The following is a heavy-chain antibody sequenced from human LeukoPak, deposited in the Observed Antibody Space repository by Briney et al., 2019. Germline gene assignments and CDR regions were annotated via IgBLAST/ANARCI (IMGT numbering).Heavy chain of an antibody. D-gene: IGHD4-17*01. CDR2: ISNSGSTI. CDR3: ARDPSYGDYALSDY. Sequence: GGSLRLSCAASGFTFSSYSMNWFRQAPGKGLEWVSYISNSGSTIYSADSVKGRFTISRDNAKNSLYLQMNSLRAEDTAVYYCARDPSYGDYALSDYWGQGTLVTVSS. J-gene: IGHJ4*02. V-gene: IGHV3-48*01. CDR1: GFTFSSYS.